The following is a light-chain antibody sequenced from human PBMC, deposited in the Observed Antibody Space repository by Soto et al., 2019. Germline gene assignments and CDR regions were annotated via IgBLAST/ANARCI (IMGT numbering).Light chain of an antibody. CDR1: SDNIGAGYD. CDR3: QSYDNSLSGSWI. J-gene: IGLJ2*01. CDR2: GDN. Sequence: QSVLTQPPSVSGAPGLRVTISCTGNSDNIGAGYDVHWYQQLPGTAPKLLIYGDNNRPSGVPVRFSGSKSGTSASLAITGLQAEDEADYYCQSYDNSLSGSWIFGGGTKVTVL. V-gene: IGLV1-40*01.